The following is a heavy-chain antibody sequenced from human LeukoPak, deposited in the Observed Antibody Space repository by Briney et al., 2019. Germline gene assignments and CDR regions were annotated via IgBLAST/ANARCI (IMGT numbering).Heavy chain of an antibody. J-gene: IGHJ5*02. Sequence: SETLSLTCAVYGGSFSGYYWSWIRQPPGKRLEWIGEINHSGSTNYNPSLRSRVTISVDTSKNQFSLKLNSVTAADTAVYYCAAFGESRFRWFDPWGQGTLVTVSS. CDR2: INHSGST. CDR1: GGSFSGYY. CDR3: AAFGESRFRWFDP. D-gene: IGHD3-10*01. V-gene: IGHV4-34*01.